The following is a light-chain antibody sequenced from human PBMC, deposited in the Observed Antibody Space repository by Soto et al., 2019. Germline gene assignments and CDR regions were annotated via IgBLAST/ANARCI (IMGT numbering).Light chain of an antibody. V-gene: IGKV1-27*01. CDR1: QDISNY. CDR3: QKYNRAPLT. J-gene: IGKJ4*01. CDR2: AAS. Sequence: DIQLTQSPSFLSAAVGDRVTITCRASQDISNYLAWYQQKPGKVPKLLVYAASALQSGVPSRFSGSGSGTDFTLTISSLQPEDVATYFCQKYNRAPLTFGGGTKVDIK.